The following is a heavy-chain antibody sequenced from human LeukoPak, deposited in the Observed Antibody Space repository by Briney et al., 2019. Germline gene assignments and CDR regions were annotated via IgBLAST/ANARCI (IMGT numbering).Heavy chain of an antibody. D-gene: IGHD1-26*01. Sequence: SETLSLTCTVSGGSISSSSYYWGWIRQPRGKGLEWIGSIYYSGSTYYNPSLKSRVTISVDTSKNQFSLKLSSVTAADTAVYYCARGSGSYYIWDAFDIWGQGTMVTVSS. CDR2: IYYSGST. J-gene: IGHJ3*02. CDR1: GGSISSSSYY. V-gene: IGHV4-39*01. CDR3: ARGSGSYYIWDAFDI.